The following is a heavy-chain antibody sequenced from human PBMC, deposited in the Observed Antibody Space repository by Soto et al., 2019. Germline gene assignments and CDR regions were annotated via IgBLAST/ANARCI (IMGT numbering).Heavy chain of an antibody. V-gene: IGHV3-23*01. D-gene: IGHD2-21*01. CDR2: ISGSGDSGSGGST. J-gene: IGHJ6*02. CDR3: VKETSTIVDYGMDV. CDR1: GFTFRSYA. Sequence: GGSLRLSCAASGFTFRSYAMSWVRQAPGKGLEWVSAISGSGDSGSGGSTYYADSVKGRFTISRDNSMNTLYLEMNSLRAEDTAVYYCVKETSTIVDYGMDVWGQGTTVTVSS.